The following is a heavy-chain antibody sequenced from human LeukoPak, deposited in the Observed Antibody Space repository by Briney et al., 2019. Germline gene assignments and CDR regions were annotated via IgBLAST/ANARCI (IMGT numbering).Heavy chain of an antibody. CDR3: AKRPGEAAAGPLDP. CDR2: ISSSDDLT. V-gene: IGHV3-23*01. CDR1: GFSFSNYA. Sequence: GGSLRLSCAASGFSFSNYAMTWVRQAPGKGLEWVSTISSSDDLTYYADSVKGRFTIYRDNPKNTLYLQMNSLRAEDTAIYYCAKRPGEAAAGPLDPWGQGTLVTVSS. J-gene: IGHJ5*02. D-gene: IGHD6-13*01.